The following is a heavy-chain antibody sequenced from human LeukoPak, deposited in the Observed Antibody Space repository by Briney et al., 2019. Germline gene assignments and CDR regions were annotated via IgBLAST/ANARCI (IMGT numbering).Heavy chain of an antibody. CDR3: ARGAEAETSPLDF. Sequence: GASVKVSCKASGYIFSDYYMHLVRQAPGQGLEWLGWINPKSGAADYAQQFRGRVTMTRDTSINTDYMEMKRVTSDDTAVYYCARGAEAETSPLDFWGQGTLVIVS. D-gene: IGHD6-13*01. V-gene: IGHV1-2*02. J-gene: IGHJ4*02. CDR2: INPKSGAA. CDR1: GYIFSDYY.